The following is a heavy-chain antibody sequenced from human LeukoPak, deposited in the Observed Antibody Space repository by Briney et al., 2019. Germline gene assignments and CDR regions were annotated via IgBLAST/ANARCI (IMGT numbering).Heavy chain of an antibody. CDR3: ARVGADGEQWLEYYFDY. D-gene: IGHD6-19*01. CDR1: GYTFTGYY. CDR2: INPNSGGT. V-gene: IGHV1-2*04. J-gene: IGHJ4*02. Sequence: ASVRVSCTASGYTFTGYYMHWVRQAPGQGLEWMGWINPNSGGTNYAQKFQGWVTMTRDTSISTAYMELSRLRSDGTGGYYCARVGADGEQWLEYYFDYWGQGTLVTVSS.